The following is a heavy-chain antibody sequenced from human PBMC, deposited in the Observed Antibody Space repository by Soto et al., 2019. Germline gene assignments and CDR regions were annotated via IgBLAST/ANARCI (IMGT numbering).Heavy chain of an antibody. D-gene: IGHD2-15*01. J-gene: IGHJ5*01. Sequence: SETLSLTCTVSGGSISSGGYYWSWIRQHPGKGLEWIGYIYYSGSTYYNPSLKSRVTISVDTSKNQFSLKLSSVTAADTAVYYCARAVVVVSNWFGPWGQGTLVTVSS. CDR2: IYYSGST. CDR1: GGSISSGGYY. V-gene: IGHV4-31*03. CDR3: ARAVVVVSNWFGP.